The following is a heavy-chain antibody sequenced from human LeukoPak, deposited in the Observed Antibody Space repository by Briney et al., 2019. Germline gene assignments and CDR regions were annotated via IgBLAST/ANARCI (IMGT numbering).Heavy chain of an antibody. J-gene: IGHJ6*03. CDR2: ISWNSGNI. CDR3: AKDSSAGAVYYYYMDV. D-gene: IGHD6-19*01. CDR1: GFTFDDYA. V-gene: IGHV3-9*01. Sequence: GGSLRLSCAASGFTFDDYAMHWVRQAPGKGLEWVSGISWNSGNIGYADSGKGRFTISRDNAKNSLYLQMNSLRSEDTALYYCAKDSSAGAVYYYYMDVWGKGTTVTISS.